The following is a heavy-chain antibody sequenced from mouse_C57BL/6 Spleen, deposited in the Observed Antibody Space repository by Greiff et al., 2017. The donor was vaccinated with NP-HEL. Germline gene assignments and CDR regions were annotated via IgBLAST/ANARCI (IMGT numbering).Heavy chain of an antibody. Sequence: QVQLQQPGAELVKPGASVKMSCKASGYTFTSYWITWVKQRPGQGLEWIGDIYPGSGSTNYNEKFKSKATLTVDTSSSTAYMQLSSLTSEDSAVYYCGRGGFSYGSSWFAYWGQGTLVTVSA. J-gene: IGHJ3*01. CDR1: GYTFTSYW. CDR2: IYPGSGST. D-gene: IGHD1-1*01. CDR3: GRGGFSYGSSWFAY. V-gene: IGHV1-55*01.